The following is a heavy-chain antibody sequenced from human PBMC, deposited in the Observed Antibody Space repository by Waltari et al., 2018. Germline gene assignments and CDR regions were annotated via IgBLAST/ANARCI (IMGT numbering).Heavy chain of an antibody. CDR3: ARMDGGFWSGLAHYYMDV. D-gene: IGHD3-3*01. J-gene: IGHJ6*03. CDR2: IYHSGST. Sequence: VQLQESGPGLVKPSETLSLTCTVSGYSISSGYYWGWIRQPPGKGLEWIGSIYHSGSTYYNPSLKSRVTISVDTSKNQFSLKLGSVTAADTAVYYCARMDGGFWSGLAHYYMDVWGKGTTVTISS. V-gene: IGHV4-38-2*02. CDR1: GYSISSGYY.